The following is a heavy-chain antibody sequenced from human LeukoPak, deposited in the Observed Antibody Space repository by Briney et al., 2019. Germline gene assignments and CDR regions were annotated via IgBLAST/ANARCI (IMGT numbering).Heavy chain of an antibody. D-gene: IGHD6-19*01. Sequence: SETLSLTCTVSGGSISSSTSYWGWIRQPPGKGLEWIGNIYYSGRSYYNPSLQSRLTISIDTSKNQFALTLSSVTAADTAVYYCARYPYSGISGWQAFDYWGQGTLVTVSS. CDR3: ARYPYSGISGWQAFDY. CDR2: IYYSGRS. CDR1: GGSISSSTSY. V-gene: IGHV4-39*01. J-gene: IGHJ4*02.